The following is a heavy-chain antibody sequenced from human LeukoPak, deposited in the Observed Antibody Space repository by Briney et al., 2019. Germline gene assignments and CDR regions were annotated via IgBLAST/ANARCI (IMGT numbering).Heavy chain of an antibody. CDR3: ARGRPGGYYDSSGYPFDY. CDR2: IYYSGST. CDR1: GGSISSSSYY. V-gene: IGHV4-39*07. J-gene: IGHJ4*02. Sequence: SETLSLTCTVSGGSISSSSYYWGWIRQPPGKGLEWIGSIYYSGSTYYNPSLKSRVTISIDTSKNQFSLKLSSVTAADTAVYYCARGRPGGYYDSSGYPFDYWGQGTLVTVSS. D-gene: IGHD3-22*01.